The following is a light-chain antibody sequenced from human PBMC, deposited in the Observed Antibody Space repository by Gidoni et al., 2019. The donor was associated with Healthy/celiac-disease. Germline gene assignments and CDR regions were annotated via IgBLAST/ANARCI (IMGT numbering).Light chain of an antibody. CDR1: QSILYSSNNKNY. V-gene: IGKV4-1*01. CDR3: QQYYSTPLT. CDR2: WAS. J-gene: IGKJ4*01. Sequence: DLVMTQSPDSLAVSLGERATINCKSSQSILYSSNNKNYLAWYQQKPGQPPKLLISWASTRESGVPDRFSGSGAGTDFTITISSLQAEDVAVYYCQQYYSTPLTFGGGTKVEIK.